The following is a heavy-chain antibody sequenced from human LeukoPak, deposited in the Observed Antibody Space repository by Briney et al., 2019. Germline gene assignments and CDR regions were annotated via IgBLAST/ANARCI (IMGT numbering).Heavy chain of an antibody. V-gene: IGHV3-23*01. CDR2: ISDRGDNK. J-gene: IGHJ4*02. Sequence: GGSLRLSCAASGFTFSSHAMSWVRQAPGKGLEWVSAISDRGDNKQYTDSVKGRLTISRDNSKNTLYLQMNSLRADDTAVYHCAKSSRYGTGWYGRIDYWGQGTLVTVS. CDR1: GFTFSSHA. CDR3: AKSSRYGTGWYGRIDY. D-gene: IGHD6-19*01.